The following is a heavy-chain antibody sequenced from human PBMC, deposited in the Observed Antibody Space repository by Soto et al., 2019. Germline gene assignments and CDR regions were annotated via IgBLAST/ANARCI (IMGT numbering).Heavy chain of an antibody. CDR2: ISLYSYGK. CDR1: GYTFSNYG. J-gene: IGHJ5*02. D-gene: IGHD3-16*01. Sequence: GASVKVACKTSGYTFSNYGITGVRQAPGQPLKRLGWISLYSYGKIYAQKFQGRVTMPRDISIATAYMDLSSLRSDYTAIFFCARMETFGSLNWFDPWGQGTLVTVSS. V-gene: IGHV1-18*01. CDR3: ARMETFGSLNWFDP.